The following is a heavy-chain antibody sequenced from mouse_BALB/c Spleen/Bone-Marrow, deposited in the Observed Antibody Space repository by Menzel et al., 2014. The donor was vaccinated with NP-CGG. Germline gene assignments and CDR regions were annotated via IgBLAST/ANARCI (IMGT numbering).Heavy chain of an antibody. J-gene: IGHJ2*01. CDR1: GFTFSSFG. CDR2: ISSGSSTI. D-gene: IGHD2-2*01. CDR3: ARSSYGYDRQAYFFDY. Sequence: EVKLMESGGGLVQPGGSRKLSCAASGFTFSSFGMHWVRQAPEKGLEWVAYISSGSSTIYYADTVKGRFTISRDNPKNTLFLQMTSLRSEDTAMYCCARSSYGYDRQAYFFDYWGQGTTLTVSS. V-gene: IGHV5-17*02.